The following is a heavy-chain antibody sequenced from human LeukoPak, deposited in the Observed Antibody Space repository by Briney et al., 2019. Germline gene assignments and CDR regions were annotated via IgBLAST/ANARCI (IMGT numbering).Heavy chain of an antibody. J-gene: IGHJ4*02. Sequence: GGSLRLSCVASGFTFSRYALSWVRQAPGKGLEWVSAIDGSGGNTFYADSVKSRFTISRDNSKNTLFLHMNSLRAEDTAVYFCAKDSSVPYGITNWGQGTLVTVS. CDR2: IDGSGGNT. V-gene: IGHV3-23*01. CDR1: GFTFSRYA. CDR3: AKDSSVPYGITN. D-gene: IGHD4-17*01.